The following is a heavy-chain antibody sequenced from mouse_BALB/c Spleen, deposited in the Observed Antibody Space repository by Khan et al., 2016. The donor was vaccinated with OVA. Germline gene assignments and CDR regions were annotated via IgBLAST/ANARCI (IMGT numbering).Heavy chain of an antibody. V-gene: IGHV1-20*02. Sequence: VQLQQSGPELVRPGASVKISCKASGYSFTGYFMNWVMQSHGKSLEWIGRINPHIGETFYNQRFKDKATLTVDESSSTAHMELRSLASDDSAVYSCTRYYRSDFDYWGQGTTLTVSS. D-gene: IGHD1-1*01. CDR1: GYSFTGYF. CDR2: INPHIGET. CDR3: TRYYRSDFDY. J-gene: IGHJ2*01.